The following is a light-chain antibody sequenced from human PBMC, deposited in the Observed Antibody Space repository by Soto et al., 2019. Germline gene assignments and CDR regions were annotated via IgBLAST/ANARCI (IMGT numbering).Light chain of an antibody. Sequence: EVVLTQSPATLSLSPGERATLSCRASQSVSSYLAWYQQKPGQAPRLLIYDAFNRATGIPARFSGSGSGTDFTLTISSLEPEDFAVYYCQQRSNWPVTFGQGTRLEIK. CDR1: QSVSSY. CDR3: QQRSNWPVT. J-gene: IGKJ5*01. CDR2: DAF. V-gene: IGKV3-11*01.